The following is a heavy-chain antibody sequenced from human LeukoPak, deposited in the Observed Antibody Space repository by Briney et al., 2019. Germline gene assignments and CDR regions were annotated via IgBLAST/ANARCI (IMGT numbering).Heavy chain of an antibody. J-gene: IGHJ4*02. Sequence: VASVKVSCKASGGSFSSYAISWVRQAPGQGLELMGGINPIFGAANYAQKFQGRGTITADESTRTVYMELSSLKSEDTAVYYCQIPAADKSEDYWGQGTLVTVSS. D-gene: IGHD2-2*01. CDR2: INPIFGAA. CDR3: QIPAADKSEDY. V-gene: IGHV1-69*13. CDR1: GGSFSSYA.